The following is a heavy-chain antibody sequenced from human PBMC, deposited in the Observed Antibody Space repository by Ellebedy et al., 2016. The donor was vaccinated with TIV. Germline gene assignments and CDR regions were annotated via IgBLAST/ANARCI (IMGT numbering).Heavy chain of an antibody. J-gene: IGHJ4*02. D-gene: IGHD3-10*01. V-gene: IGHV4-31*03. CDR3: ASRTLDGSRDY. CDR1: GGSISSGGYY. Sequence: SETLSLXCTVSGGSISSGGYYWSWIRQHPGKGLEWIGYIYYSGSTYYNPSLKSRVTISVDTSKNQFSLKLSSVTAADTAVYYCASRTLDGSRDYWGQGTLVTVSS. CDR2: IYYSGST.